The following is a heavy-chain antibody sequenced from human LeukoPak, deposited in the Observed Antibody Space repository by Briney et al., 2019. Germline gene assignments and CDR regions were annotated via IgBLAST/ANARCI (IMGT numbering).Heavy chain of an antibody. V-gene: IGHV3-23*01. D-gene: IGHD1-26*01. CDR2: ISGSGGST. J-gene: IGHJ4*02. CDR3: AKHSALRELLFDY. CDR1: GFTFSSYA. Sequence: QAGGSLRLSCAASGFTFSSYAMSWVRQAPGKGLEWGSAISGSGGSTYYADSVKGRFTISRDNSKNTLYLQMNSLRAEDTAVYYCAKHSALRELLFDYWGQGTLVTVSS.